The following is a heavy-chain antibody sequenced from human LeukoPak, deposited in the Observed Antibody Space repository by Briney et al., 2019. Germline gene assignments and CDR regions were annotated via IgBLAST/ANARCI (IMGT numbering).Heavy chain of an antibody. V-gene: IGHV3-30*04. CDR3: ARSATTVPARFDY. CDR1: GFTFSSYA. CDR2: ISYDGSNK. D-gene: IGHD4-17*01. J-gene: IGHJ4*02. Sequence: GRSLRLSCAASGFTFSSYAMHWVRQAPGKGLEWVAVISYDGSNKYYADSVKGRFTISRDNSKNTLYLQMNSLRAEDTAVYYCARSATTVPARFDYWGQGTLVTVSS.